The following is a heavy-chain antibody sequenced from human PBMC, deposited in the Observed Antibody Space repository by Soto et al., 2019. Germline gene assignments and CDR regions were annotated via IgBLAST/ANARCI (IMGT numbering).Heavy chain of an antibody. D-gene: IGHD6-6*01. J-gene: IGHJ6*03. CDR1: GYTFTGYY. V-gene: IGHV1-2*04. Sequence: QVQLVQSGAEVKKPGASVKVSCKASGYTFTGYYMHWVRQAPGQGLEWMGWINPNSGGTNYAQKFQGWVTMTRDTSISTAYMELSRLRSDDTAVYYCARGSGAARPGYYYYYMDVWGKGTTVTVSS. CDR3: ARGSGAARPGYYYYYMDV. CDR2: INPNSGGT.